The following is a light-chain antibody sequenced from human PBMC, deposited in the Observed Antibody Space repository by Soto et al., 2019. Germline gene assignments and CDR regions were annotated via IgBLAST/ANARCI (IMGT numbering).Light chain of an antibody. CDR3: QHYSSSPWT. CDR1: QSVSKY. V-gene: IGKV3-20*01. CDR2: GAS. Sequence: EIVLTQSPGTLSLSPGERATHSCRASQSVSKYLAWYQQKPGQAPRVLIYGASSRATGIPDRFSGSGSGTDFTLTISRLEPEDFAVYYCQHYSSSPWTFGQGTKVEIK. J-gene: IGKJ1*01.